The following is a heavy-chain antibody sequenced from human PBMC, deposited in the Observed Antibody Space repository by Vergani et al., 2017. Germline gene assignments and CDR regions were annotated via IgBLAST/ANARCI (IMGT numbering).Heavy chain of an antibody. V-gene: IGHV3-30*18. CDR2: ILYDGSNK. J-gene: IGHJ6*02. Sequence: QVQLVESGGGVVQPGRSLRLSCAASGFTFSSYGMHWVRQAPGKGLEWVAFILYDGSNKYYGDSVKGRFTISRDNSKNTLYLQMNSLRPEDTAVYYCAKAVGYGDHGVDYYGMDVWGQGTTVTVSS. D-gene: IGHD4-17*01. CDR3: AKAVGYGDHGVDYYGMDV. CDR1: GFTFSSYG.